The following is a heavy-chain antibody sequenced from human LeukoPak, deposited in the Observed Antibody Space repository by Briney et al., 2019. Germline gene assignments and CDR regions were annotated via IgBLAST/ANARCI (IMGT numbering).Heavy chain of an antibody. CDR1: GGTFSSYA. V-gene: IGHV1-69*05. J-gene: IGHJ4*02. CDR2: IIPIFGTA. D-gene: IGHD3-9*01. Sequence: SVKVSCKASGGTFSSYAISWVRQAPGQGLEWMGGIIPIFGTANYAQKFQGRVTITTDESTSTAYMELSSMRSEDTAVYYCARGNPYYDILTGYDFVYWGQGTLVTVSS. CDR3: ARGNPYYDILTGYDFVY.